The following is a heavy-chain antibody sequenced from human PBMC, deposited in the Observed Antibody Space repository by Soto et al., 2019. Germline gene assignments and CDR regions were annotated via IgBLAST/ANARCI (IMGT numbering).Heavy chain of an antibody. J-gene: IGHJ4*02. Sequence: SETLSLTCTVSVGSISSSFYYWGWIRQPPGKGLEWIGSIYYGGSTHYNPSLKSRVTISVDTSKSQFSLKLSSVTAADTAVYYCARYYFNSGSYYELEIDYLDEATLITVS. V-gene: IGHV4-39*01. CDR2: IYYGGST. CDR1: VGSISSSFYY. D-gene: IGHD3-10*01. CDR3: ARYYFNSGSYYELEIDY.